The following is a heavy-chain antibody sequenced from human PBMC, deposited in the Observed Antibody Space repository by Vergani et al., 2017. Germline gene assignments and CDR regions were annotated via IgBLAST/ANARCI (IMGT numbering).Heavy chain of an antibody. V-gene: IGHV3-66*02. CDR3: ARGNYYGSGTYVDP. Sequence: EVQLVESGGGLVQPGGSLRLSCAASGSTFSSYAMTWVRQAPGKGLEWVSHIYSGDETYYADSVKGRVTISRDTSKNTLHLQINNLRVEDTAVYYCARGNYYGSGTYVDPWGQGTLVTVSS. CDR2: IYSGDET. CDR1: GSTFSSYA. D-gene: IGHD3-10*01. J-gene: IGHJ5*02.